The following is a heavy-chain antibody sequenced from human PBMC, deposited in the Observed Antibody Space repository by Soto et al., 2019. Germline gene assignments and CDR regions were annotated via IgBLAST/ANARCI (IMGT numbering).Heavy chain of an antibody. J-gene: IGHJ6*02. V-gene: IGHV3-30*18. Sequence: GGSLRLSCAASGFTFSSYGMHWVRQAPGKGLEWVAVISYDGSNKYYADSVKGRLTISRDNSKNTLYLQMNSLRAEDTAVYYCAKMDSTPYYYYYYGMDVWGQGTTVTVSS. D-gene: IGHD2-2*03. CDR2: ISYDGSNK. CDR3: AKMDSTPYYYYYYGMDV. CDR1: GFTFSSYG.